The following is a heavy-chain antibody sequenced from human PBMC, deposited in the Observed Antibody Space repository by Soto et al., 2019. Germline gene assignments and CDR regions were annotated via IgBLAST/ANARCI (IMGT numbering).Heavy chain of an antibody. CDR2: IIPIFGTA. V-gene: IGHV1-69*01. CDR1: GGTFSSYA. CDR3: ARSQGGSGRLDSYYDYCYGMDV. J-gene: IGHJ6*02. D-gene: IGHD2-15*01. Sequence: QVQLVQSGAEVKKPGSSVKVSCKAPGGTFSSYAISWVRQAPGQGLEWMGGIIPIFGTAKYAQKFQGRVTSTAAESTGTGYMALSRLRSEDTAVDYSARSQGGSGRLDSYYDYCYGMDVWGQGTTVTVSS.